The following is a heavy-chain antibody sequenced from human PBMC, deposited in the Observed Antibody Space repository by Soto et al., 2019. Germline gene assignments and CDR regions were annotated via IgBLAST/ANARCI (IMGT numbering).Heavy chain of an antibody. J-gene: IGHJ5*02. V-gene: IGHV4-59*01. CDR2: INYSGST. CDR3: ARGGWLRFDP. D-gene: IGHD5-12*01. CDR1: GGSFSGYY. Sequence: SETLSLTCAVYGGSFSGYYWSWIRQPPGKGLEWIGYINYSGSTNYNPSLKSRVTISIDTSKNQFSLKLSSVTAADTAVYYCARGGWLRFDPWGQGTLVTVS.